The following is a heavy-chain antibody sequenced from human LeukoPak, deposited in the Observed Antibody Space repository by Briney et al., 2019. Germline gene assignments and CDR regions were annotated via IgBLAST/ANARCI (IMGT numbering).Heavy chain of an antibody. J-gene: IGHJ4*02. V-gene: IGHV4-59*01. D-gene: IGHD3-3*01. CDR3: ARSYDTNFDY. Sequence: SETLSLTCTVSGGSIRSYYWSWIRQPPGKGLEWIGYIYFSGSTSYSPSLKSRVTISVDRSKNQFSLKLSSVAAADTAVYYCARSYDTNFDYWGQGTLVTVSS. CDR2: IYFSGST. CDR1: GGSIRSYY.